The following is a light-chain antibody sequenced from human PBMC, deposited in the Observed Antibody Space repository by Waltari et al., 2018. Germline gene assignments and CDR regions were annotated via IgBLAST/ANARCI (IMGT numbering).Light chain of an antibody. Sequence: SYVVTQPRSVSVAPGETATITCGGDNIGTYSVHWYQQKAGQAPVLVIFYDRDRPSGIPDRFSGSNSGNTATLTISRVEAGDEARYYCHVWHPHVDPGVFGTGTEVTVL. CDR2: YDR. CDR3: HVWHPHVDPGV. J-gene: IGLJ1*01. CDR1: NIGTYS. V-gene: IGLV3-21*04.